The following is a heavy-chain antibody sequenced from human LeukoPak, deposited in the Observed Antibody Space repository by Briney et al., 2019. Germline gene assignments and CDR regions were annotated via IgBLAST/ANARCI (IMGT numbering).Heavy chain of an antibody. CDR3: ARDGDYHGNSVHFDY. CDR1: GYTFTNYF. CDR2: INPSGGST. D-gene: IGHD4-23*01. J-gene: IGHJ4*02. V-gene: IGHV1-46*01. Sequence: GASVKVSCKTSGYTFTNYFIHWVRQAPGQGLERMGVINPSGGSTTFSPKFQGRITLTRDTSTNTVYLDLSSLRSEDTAVYYCARDGDYHGNSVHFDYWGQGTLVTVSS.